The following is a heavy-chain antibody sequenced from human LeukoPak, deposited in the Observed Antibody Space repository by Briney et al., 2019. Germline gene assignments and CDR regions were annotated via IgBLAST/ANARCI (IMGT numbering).Heavy chain of an antibody. CDR3: AREGTGFSSGMGV. CDR1: GFTFSTYS. J-gene: IGHJ6*02. D-gene: IGHD7-27*01. CDR2: IDFSSSYI. V-gene: IGHV3-21*01. Sequence: GGSLRLSCAASGFTFSTYSMNWVRQAPGKGLEWVSSIDFSSSYIYYIDSVKGRFTISRDNARNSLYLQMNSLRAEDTAVYYCAREGTGFSSGMGVWGQGTTVTVSS.